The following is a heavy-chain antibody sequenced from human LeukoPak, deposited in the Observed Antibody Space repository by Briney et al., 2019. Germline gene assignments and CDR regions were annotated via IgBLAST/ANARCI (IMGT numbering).Heavy chain of an antibody. CDR1: GFTFSIYR. V-gene: IGHV3-21*01. Sequence: GGSLRLSCAASGFTFSIYRMNWVRQAPGKGLEWVSAISCSRSYIYYADSVKGRFTISRDDAKNSLYLQMNSLRAEDTAVYYCARERAPGNWFDPWGQGTLVTVSS. J-gene: IGHJ5*02. D-gene: IGHD1-1*01. CDR2: ISCSRSYI. CDR3: ARERAPGNWFDP.